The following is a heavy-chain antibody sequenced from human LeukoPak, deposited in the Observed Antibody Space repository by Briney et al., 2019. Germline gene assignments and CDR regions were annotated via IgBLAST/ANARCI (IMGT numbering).Heavy chain of an antibody. Sequence: SATLSLTCTVSGGSISSYYWSWIRQPPGKGLQWIGYIYYSGSTNYNPSLKSRVTISVDTSKNQFSLRLSSVTAADTAVYYCARLAPGYGDSDTDYWGQGTLVTVSS. V-gene: IGHV4-59*08. J-gene: IGHJ4*02. D-gene: IGHD4-17*01. CDR1: GGSISSYY. CDR2: IYYSGST. CDR3: ARLAPGYGDSDTDY.